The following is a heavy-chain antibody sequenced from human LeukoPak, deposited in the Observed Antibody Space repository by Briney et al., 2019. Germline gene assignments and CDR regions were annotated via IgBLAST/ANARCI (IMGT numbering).Heavy chain of an antibody. J-gene: IGHJ6*02. D-gene: IGHD3-16*02. Sequence: GGSLRLSCAASGFTVSSNYMSWVRQAPGKGLEWVSVIYSGGSTYYADSVKGRFTISRDNSKNTLYLQMNSLRAEDTAVYYCARDALGFDPYDYVWGSYRSPYYYYGMDVWGQGTTVTVSS. CDR3: ARDALGFDPYDYVWGSYRSPYYYYGMDV. V-gene: IGHV3-53*01. CDR2: IYSGGST. CDR1: GFTVSSNY.